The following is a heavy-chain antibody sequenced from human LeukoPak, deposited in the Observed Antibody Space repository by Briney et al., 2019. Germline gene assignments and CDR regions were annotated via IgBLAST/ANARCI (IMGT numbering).Heavy chain of an antibody. CDR1: GFTFSSYG. J-gene: IGHJ6*02. D-gene: IGHD1-26*01. CDR2: IWYDGSNK. V-gene: IGHV3-33*01. Sequence: GGSLRLSCAASGFTFSSYGMHWVRQAPGKGLEWVAVIWYDGSNKYYADSVKGRFTISRDNSKNTLYLQMNSLRAEDTAVYYCARDGRPTYYCYGMDVWGQGTTVTVSS. CDR3: ARDGRPTYYCYGMDV.